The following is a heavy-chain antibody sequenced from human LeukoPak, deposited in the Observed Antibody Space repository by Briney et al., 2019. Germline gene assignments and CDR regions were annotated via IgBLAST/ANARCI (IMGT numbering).Heavy chain of an antibody. V-gene: IGHV4-39*01. J-gene: IGHJ5*02. Sequence: PSETLSLTCTVSGGSISSSSYYWGWIRQPPGKGLEWIGSIYYSGSTYYNPSLKSRVTISVDTSKNQFSLKLSSVTAADTAVYYCARREWFGELFLDWFDPWGQGTLVTVSS. CDR2: IYYSGST. D-gene: IGHD3-10*01. CDR1: GGSISSSSYY. CDR3: ARREWFGELFLDWFDP.